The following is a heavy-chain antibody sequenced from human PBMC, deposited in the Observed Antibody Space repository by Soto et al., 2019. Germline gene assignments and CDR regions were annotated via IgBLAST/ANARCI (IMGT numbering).Heavy chain of an antibody. CDR3: AHRHHLGGFDT. J-gene: IGHJ3*02. D-gene: IGHD2-15*01. V-gene: IGHV2-5*01. Sequence: QITLKESGPTMVKPTQTLTLTCTFSGFSLNTRAVGVGWIRQPPGGALEWLALINWNDDERYCPSLKDRLTITKDTSKNHVVLTMTNIDPVDTATYYSAHRHHLGGFDTWGQGTAVTVSS. CDR1: GFSLNTRAVG. CDR2: INWNDDE.